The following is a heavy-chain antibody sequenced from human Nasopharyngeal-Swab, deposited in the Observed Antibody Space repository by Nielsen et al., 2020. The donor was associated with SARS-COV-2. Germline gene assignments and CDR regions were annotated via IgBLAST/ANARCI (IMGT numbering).Heavy chain of an antibody. V-gene: IGHV4-59*01. CDR1: GGSITSNY. CDR3: ARGFDP. J-gene: IGHJ5*02. CDR2: VYDSGNA. Sequence: SETLSLTCIVSGGSITSNYWSWIRQTPGKGLGWIGNVYDSGNAYYNPSLESRVTISVDKSKNQFSMKLSAVTAADTAVYFCARGFDPWGQGTLVTVSS.